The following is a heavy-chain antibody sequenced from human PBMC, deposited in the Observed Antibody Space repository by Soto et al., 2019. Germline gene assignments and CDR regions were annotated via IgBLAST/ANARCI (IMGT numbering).Heavy chain of an antibody. CDR2: ISAYNGNT. J-gene: IGHJ5*02. V-gene: IGHV1-18*01. Sequence: QVQLVQSGAEVKKPGASVKVSCKASGYTFTSYGISWVRQAPGQGREWMGWISAYNGNTNYAQKLQGRVTMTTDTSTSTAYMELRSLRSDDTAVYYCAREIPGRKELGIWFDPWGQGTLVTVSS. D-gene: IGHD7-27*01. CDR1: GYTFTSYG. CDR3: AREIPGRKELGIWFDP.